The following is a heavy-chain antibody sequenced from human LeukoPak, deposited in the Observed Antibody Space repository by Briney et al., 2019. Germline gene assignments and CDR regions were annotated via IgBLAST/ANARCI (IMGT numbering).Heavy chain of an antibody. V-gene: IGHV3-30*18. CDR1: GFTFSSYA. CDR3: AKDYTGSHSFDY. D-gene: IGHD5-12*01. CDR2: ISYDGTSS. Sequence: GGSLRLSCAASGFTFSSYAMSWVRQAPGKGLEWVAVISYDGTSSYYADSVKGRFTISRDNSKNTLHLQVNSLRPEDTAVYYCAKDYTGSHSFDYWGQGTLVTVSS. J-gene: IGHJ4*02.